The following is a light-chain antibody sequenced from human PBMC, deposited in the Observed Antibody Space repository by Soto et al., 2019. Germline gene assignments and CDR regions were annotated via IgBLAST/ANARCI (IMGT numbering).Light chain of an antibody. CDR1: QSVSSSY. CDR3: QQYGTSPTWT. Sequence: EIVLTQSPGTLSLSPGERATLSCRASQSVSSSYLAWYQHKPGQAPRLLIYGASSRATGIADRFSGSGSGTDFTLTISRLEPEDSAVYYYQQYGTSPTWTFGQGTKVEIK. J-gene: IGKJ1*01. CDR2: GAS. V-gene: IGKV3-20*01.